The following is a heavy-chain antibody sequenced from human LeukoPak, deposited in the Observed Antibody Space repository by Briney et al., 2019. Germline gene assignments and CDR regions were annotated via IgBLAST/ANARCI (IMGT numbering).Heavy chain of an antibody. CDR3: AKGGASSGGYDC. CDR2: ISASGGT. V-gene: IGHV3-23*01. J-gene: IGHJ4*02. D-gene: IGHD2-15*01. Sequence: GGSLRLFCAASGFTFSSYAMTWVRQAPGKGLEWVSGISASGGTYYADSVKGRFTLSRDNSKNTLHLQMNSLRAEDTAIYYCAKGGASSGGYDCWGQGTLVTVSS. CDR1: GFTFSSYA.